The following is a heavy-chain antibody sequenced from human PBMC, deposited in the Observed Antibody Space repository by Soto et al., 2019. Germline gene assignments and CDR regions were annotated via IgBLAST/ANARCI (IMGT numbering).Heavy chain of an antibody. Sequence: QITLKESGPTLVKPTQTLTLTCTFSGFSLSTNGVGVGWIRQPPGKALEWLALIYWNDDKRYSPSLKSRLTITKDTSKNRVVLTMTNMDPVDTATYYCAHSPRITMYDYWGQGTLVTVSS. J-gene: IGHJ4*02. CDR3: AHSPRITMYDY. CDR1: GFSLSTNGVG. V-gene: IGHV2-5*01. CDR2: IYWNDDK. D-gene: IGHD3-10*02.